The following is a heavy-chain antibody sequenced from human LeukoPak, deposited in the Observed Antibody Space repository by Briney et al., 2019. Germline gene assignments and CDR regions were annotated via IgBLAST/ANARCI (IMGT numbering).Heavy chain of an antibody. J-gene: IGHJ4*02. V-gene: IGHV3-9*01. CDR3: AKDISAALYCSSTSCYRRNAFDY. Sequence: PGGSLRLSRAASGFTFADYAMRWVRQAPGKGLEWVSGISWNSGSIGYADSVKGRFTISRDNAKNSLYLQMNSLRAEDTALYYCAKDISAALYCSSTSCYRRNAFDYWGQGTLVTVSS. D-gene: IGHD2-2*01. CDR1: GFTFADYA. CDR2: ISWNSGSI.